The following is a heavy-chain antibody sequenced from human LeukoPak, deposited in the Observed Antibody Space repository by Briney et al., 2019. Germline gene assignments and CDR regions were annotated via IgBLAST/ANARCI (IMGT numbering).Heavy chain of an antibody. CDR3: ARHVNDFWSGYYSNY. V-gene: IGHV4-59*08. CDR1: GGSISSYY. Sequence: SETLSLTCTVSGGSISSYYWSWIRQPPGKGLEWIGYIYYSGSTNYNPSLKSRVTISVDTSKNQFSLKLSSVTAADTAVYYCARHVNDFWSGYYSNYWGQGTLVTVSS. CDR2: IYYSGST. J-gene: IGHJ4*02. D-gene: IGHD3-3*01.